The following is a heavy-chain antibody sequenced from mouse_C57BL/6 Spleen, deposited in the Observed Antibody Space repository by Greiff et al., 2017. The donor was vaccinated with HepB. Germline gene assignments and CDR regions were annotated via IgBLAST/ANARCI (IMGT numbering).Heavy chain of an antibody. Sequence: EVKVEESGGGLVKPGGSLKLSCAASGFTFSDYGMHWVRQAPEKGLEWVAYISSGSSTIYYADTVKGRFTISRDNAKNTLFLQMTSLRSEDTAMYYCAREKDYGSSYDFDYWGQGTTLTVSS. J-gene: IGHJ2*01. CDR2: ISSGSSTI. D-gene: IGHD1-1*01. V-gene: IGHV5-17*01. CDR1: GFTFSDYG. CDR3: AREKDYGSSYDFDY.